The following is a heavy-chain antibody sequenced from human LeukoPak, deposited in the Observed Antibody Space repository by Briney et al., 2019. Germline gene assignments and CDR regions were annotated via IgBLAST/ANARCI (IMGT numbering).Heavy chain of an antibody. CDR3: ARDLSRRVRGVSRNDY. Sequence: ASVKVSCKASGHTFTSYGISWVRQAPGQGLEWMGWISAYNGNTNYAQKLQGRVTMTTDTSTSTAYMELRSLRSDDTAVYYCARDLSRRVRGVSRNDYWGQGTLVTVSS. CDR2: ISAYNGNT. CDR1: GHTFTSYG. D-gene: IGHD3-10*01. V-gene: IGHV1-18*04. J-gene: IGHJ4*02.